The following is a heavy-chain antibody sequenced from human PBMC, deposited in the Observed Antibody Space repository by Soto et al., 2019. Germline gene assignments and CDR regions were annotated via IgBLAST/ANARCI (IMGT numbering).Heavy chain of an antibody. V-gene: IGHV1-18*01. Sequence: QVQLVQSGAEVEKPGASVKVSCKASGYTFISYGITWVRQAPGQGLEYLGYVRADKGDTNYAQEFQDRVTITTDTSTSTAYMELRSLRSADTAVYYCARDLVWGGRETKMSDTWFDSWGQGTLVTVSS. CDR1: GYTFISYG. CDR2: VRADKGDT. J-gene: IGHJ5*01. CDR3: ARDLVWGGRETKMSDTWFDS. D-gene: IGHD3-16*01.